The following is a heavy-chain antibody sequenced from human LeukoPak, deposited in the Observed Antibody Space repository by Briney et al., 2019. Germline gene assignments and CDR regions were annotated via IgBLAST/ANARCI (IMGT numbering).Heavy chain of an antibody. CDR3: ARDLGSGWSDLDY. D-gene: IGHD6-19*01. J-gene: IGHJ4*02. CDR1: GYTFTGYY. V-gene: IGHV1-2*02. Sequence: ASVKVSCKASGYTFTGYYMHWVRQAPGQGLEWMGWINPNSGGTNYAQKFQGRVTMTRDTSISTAYVELSRLRSDDTAVYYCARDLGSGWSDLDYWGQGTLVTVSS. CDR2: INPNSGGT.